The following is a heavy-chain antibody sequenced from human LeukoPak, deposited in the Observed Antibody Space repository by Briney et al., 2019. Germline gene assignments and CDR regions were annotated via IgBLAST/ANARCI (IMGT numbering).Heavy chain of an antibody. Sequence: GASVKVSCKASGGTFSSYAISWVRQAPGQGLEWMGRIIPILGIANYAQKFQGRVTITADKSTSTAYMELSSLRSEDTAVYYCARADGSGSYWPYYYGMDVWGQGTTVTVSS. J-gene: IGHJ6*02. D-gene: IGHD3-10*01. V-gene: IGHV1-69*04. CDR1: GGTFSSYA. CDR2: IIPILGIA. CDR3: ARADGSGSYWPYYYGMDV.